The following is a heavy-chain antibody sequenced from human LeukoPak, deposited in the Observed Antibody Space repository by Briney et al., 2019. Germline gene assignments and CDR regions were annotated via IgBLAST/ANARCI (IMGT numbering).Heavy chain of an antibody. CDR3: ARGSGYYDTGSFSFVDN. V-gene: IGHV6-1*01. D-gene: IGHD3-22*01. J-gene: IGHJ4*02. CDR2: TYYRSQWFI. Sequence: SQTLSLTCAISGDRVSSDSAAWNWIRQSPSRGLKWLGRTYYRSQWFIDYAVSVKTRITIKSDTSRNQFSLELNSVTPENTGVYYCARGSGYYDTGSFSFVDNWGQGTLVTVSS. CDR1: GDRVSSDSAA.